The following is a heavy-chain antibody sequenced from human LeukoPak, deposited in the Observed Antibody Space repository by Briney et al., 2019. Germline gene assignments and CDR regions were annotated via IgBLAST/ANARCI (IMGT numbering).Heavy chain of an antibody. CDR2: IYTSGST. CDR3: ARAPLRYFDCLPDY. J-gene: IGHJ4*02. Sequence: SETLSLTCTVSGGSISSGSYYWSWIRQPAGKGLEWIGRIYTSGSTNYNPSLKSRVTISVDTSKNQFSLKLSSVTAADTAVYYCARAPLRYFDCLPDYWGQGTLVTVSS. V-gene: IGHV4-61*02. D-gene: IGHD3-9*01. CDR1: GGSISSGSYY.